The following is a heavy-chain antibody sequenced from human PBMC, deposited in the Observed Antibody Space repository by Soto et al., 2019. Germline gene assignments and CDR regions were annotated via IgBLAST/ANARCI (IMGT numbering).Heavy chain of an antibody. CDR1: GFPLSTYG. CDR2: ITGTGGNT. J-gene: IGHJ6*02. Sequence: EVQLLESGGGLVQPGGSLRLSCAASGFPLSTYGMTWVRQAPGKGLEWVSAITGTGGNTYYVDSVKGRFTSSRDNSKNMLYLQMNSLRVKDTAVYYCARIRGYWYGLDVWGQGTTVTVSS. CDR3: ARIRGYWYGLDV. V-gene: IGHV3-23*01.